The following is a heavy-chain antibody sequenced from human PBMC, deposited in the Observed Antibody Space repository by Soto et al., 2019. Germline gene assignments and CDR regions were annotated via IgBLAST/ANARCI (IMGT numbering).Heavy chain of an antibody. V-gene: IGHV1-18*04. CDR2: ISNYNGNT. D-gene: IGHD2-2*01. CDR3: AIGPRYCSSTSCLSGVTWFDL. Sequence: QVQLVQSGAEVKKPGASVKVSCKASGYTFTSYGMSWVRQAPGQGLDWMGWISNYNGNTNYEQKVQGRVSMTTDTSTSMTYMDLSSLGSADTAVYYCAIGPRYCSSTSCLSGVTWFDLWGQGTLVRVSS. J-gene: IGHJ5*02. CDR1: GYTFTSYG.